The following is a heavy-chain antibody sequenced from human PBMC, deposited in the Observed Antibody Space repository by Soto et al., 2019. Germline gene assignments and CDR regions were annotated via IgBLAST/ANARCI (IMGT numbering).Heavy chain of an antibody. CDR3: APRIRRSPARYYYAMAV. D-gene: IGHD2-21*01. CDR2: IYPGDTDT. Sequence: GESLNICCKGSGYSFTSYWICLGRQMPGKGLGWMGMIYPGDTDTRYSPSFHGQATISADTTISTAYLQWSSLKASATAMYYCAPRIRRSPARYYYAMAVWAKGTTVPVPQ. CDR1: GYSFTSYW. V-gene: IGHV5-51*01. J-gene: IGHJ6*04.